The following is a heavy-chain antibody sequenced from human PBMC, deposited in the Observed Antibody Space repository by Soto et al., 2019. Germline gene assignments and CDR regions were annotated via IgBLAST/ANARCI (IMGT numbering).Heavy chain of an antibody. J-gene: IGHJ4*02. CDR3: AKLNYYFDY. D-gene: IGHD1-7*01. V-gene: IGHV3-30*18. CDR2: ISYDGSNK. Sequence: QVQLVESGGGVVQPGRSLRLSCAASGFTFSSYGMHWVRQAPGKGLEWVAVISYDGSNKYYADSVKGRFTISRDNSKNTLYLQMNSLRAEDTAVYYCAKLNYYFDYWGQGTLVTVSS. CDR1: GFTFSSYG.